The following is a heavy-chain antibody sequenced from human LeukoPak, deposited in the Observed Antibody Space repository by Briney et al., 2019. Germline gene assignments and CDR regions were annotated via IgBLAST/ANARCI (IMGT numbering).Heavy chain of an antibody. V-gene: IGHV3-74*01. CDR3: ARDLEYYDSSGYSYYFDY. CDR1: GFTFSGYW. D-gene: IGHD3-22*01. J-gene: IGHJ4*02. Sequence: GGSLRLSCAASGFTFSGYWMHWVRQGPGKGLVWVSRINTDGSSASYADSVKGRFTISRDNAKNSLYLQMNSLRAEDTAVYYCARDLEYYDSSGYSYYFDYWGQGTLVTVSS. CDR2: INTDGSSA.